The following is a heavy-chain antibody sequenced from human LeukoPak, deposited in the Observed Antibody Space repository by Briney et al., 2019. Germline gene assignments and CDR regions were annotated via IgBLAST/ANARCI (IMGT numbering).Heavy chain of an antibody. V-gene: IGHV4-61*02. J-gene: IGHJ5*02. D-gene: IGHD5-18*01. CDR1: GGSISSGSYY. CDR3: AREGVGGYRGGGNWFDP. CDR2: IYTSGST. Sequence: SQTLSLTCTVSGGSISSGSYYWSWTRQPAGKGLEWIGRIYTSGSTNYNPSLKSRVTISVDTSKNQFSLKLSSVTAADTAVYYCAREGVGGYRGGGNWFDPWGQGTLVTVSS.